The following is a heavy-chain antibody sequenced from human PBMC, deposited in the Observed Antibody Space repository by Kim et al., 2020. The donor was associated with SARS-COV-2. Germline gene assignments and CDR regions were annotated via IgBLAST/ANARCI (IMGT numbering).Heavy chain of an antibody. Sequence: GGSLRLSCAASGFTFSSYAMHWVRQAPGKGLEWVAVISYDGSNKYYADSVKGRFTISRDNSKNTLYLQMNSLRAEDTAVYYCAREFSYSSSWSEGYAFDIWGQGTMVTVSS. J-gene: IGHJ3*02. V-gene: IGHV3-30*04. CDR1: GFTFSSYA. CDR2: ISYDGSNK. CDR3: AREFSYSSSWSEGYAFDI. D-gene: IGHD6-13*01.